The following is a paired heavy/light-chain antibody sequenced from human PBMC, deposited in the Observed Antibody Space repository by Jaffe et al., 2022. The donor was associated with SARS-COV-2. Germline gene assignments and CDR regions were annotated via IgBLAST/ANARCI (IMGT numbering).Heavy chain of an antibody. CDR1: GFTFSNYA. Sequence: EVQLVESGGGLVQPGGSLRLSCAASGFTFSNYAMHWVRQAPGKGLEHVSAITQRGTSTFYSDSVKGRFTISRDNSKNTLYLQMGSLRADDMAVYHCARFDPVTAYEYWGQGTLVTVSS. CDR3: ARFDPVTAYEY. V-gene: IGHV3-64*07. CDR2: ITQRGTST. J-gene: IGHJ4*02. D-gene: IGHD2-21*02.
Light chain of an antibody. Sequence: EIVLTQSPGTLSLSPGERATLSCTASQTISSTYLAWYQQKPGQAPRLLIYGASSRATGIPDRFSGSGSGTDFTLTISRLEPEDFAVYYCQQYSISPRTFGQGTKVEIQ. CDR3: QQYSISPRT. J-gene: IGKJ1*01. V-gene: IGKV3-20*01. CDR1: QTISSTY. CDR2: GAS.